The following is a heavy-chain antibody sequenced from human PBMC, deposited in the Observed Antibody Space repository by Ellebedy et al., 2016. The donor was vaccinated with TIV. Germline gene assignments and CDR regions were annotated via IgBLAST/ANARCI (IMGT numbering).Heavy chain of an antibody. D-gene: IGHD3-22*01. V-gene: IGHV3-30*02. J-gene: IGHJ4*02. CDR3: AKEYDSSGYGAYFDH. CDR1: GFIFRNYG. Sequence: GESLKISCAASGFIFRNYGMHWVRQAPGKGLNWVATIWHDGSNKLYVGSVRGRFTISRDNSKNTMYLQMNSLRAEDTAVYYCAKEYDSSGYGAYFDHWGQGTLVTVSS. CDR2: IWHDGSNK.